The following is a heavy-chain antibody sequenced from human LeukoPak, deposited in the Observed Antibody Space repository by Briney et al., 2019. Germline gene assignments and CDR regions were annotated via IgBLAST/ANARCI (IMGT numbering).Heavy chain of an antibody. CDR1: GYTFTSYG. V-gene: IGHV1-18*01. CDR3: ARDPPGRFGELVPLSY. CDR2: ISAYNGNT. J-gene: IGHJ4*02. D-gene: IGHD3-10*01. Sequence: ASVKVSCKASGYTFTSYGISWVRQAPGQGLEWMGWISAYNGNTNYAQKLLGRVTMTTDTSTSTAYMELRSLRSDDTAVYYCARDPPGRFGELVPLSYWGQGTLVTVSS.